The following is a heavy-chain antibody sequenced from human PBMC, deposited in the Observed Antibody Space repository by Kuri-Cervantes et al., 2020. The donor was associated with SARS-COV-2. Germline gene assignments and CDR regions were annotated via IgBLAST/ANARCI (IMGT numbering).Heavy chain of an antibody. V-gene: IGHV3-30*04. Sequence: LSLTCAASGFTFGNYAMHWVRQAPGKGLEWVAIISYDGSTLYQNSVKGRFTISRDNSRNTVYLEMNSLRREDTAVYYCAREGPHSTSSEVDYWGQGPLVTVSS. J-gene: IGHJ4*02. D-gene: IGHD2-2*01. CDR2: ISYDGSTL. CDR1: GFTFGNYA. CDR3: AREGPHSTSSEVDY.